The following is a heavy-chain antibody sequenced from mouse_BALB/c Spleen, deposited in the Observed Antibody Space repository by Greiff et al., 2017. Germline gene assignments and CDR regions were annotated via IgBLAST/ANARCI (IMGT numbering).Heavy chain of an antibody. CDR2: INPSTGYT. Sequence: QVQLQQSGAELAKPGASVKMSCKASGYTFTSYWMHWVKQRPGQGLEWMGYINPSTGYTEYNQKFKDKATLTADKSSSTAYMQLSSLTSEDSAVYYCARSRGNLYAMDYWGQGTSGTVSS. D-gene: IGHD2-1*01. CDR3: ARSRGNLYAMDY. CDR1: GYTFTSYW. J-gene: IGHJ4*01. V-gene: IGHV1-7*01.